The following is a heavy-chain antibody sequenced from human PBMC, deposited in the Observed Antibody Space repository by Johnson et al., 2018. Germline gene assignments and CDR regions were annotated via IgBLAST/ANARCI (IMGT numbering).Heavy chain of an antibody. D-gene: IGHD3-16*01. CDR1: RFIFSKYV. Sequence: QVQLVQSGGGVVQTGRSLRLSCAASRFIFSKYVIFWVRQAPGTGLEWEPIISCDGINKVYVESEKGRISSSRDNSNNTVFLKMNSLRAEDTVVYYCASGGYSDPEKFHHWGQGTLVTVSS. CDR3: ASGGYSDPEKFHH. V-gene: IGHV3-30*03. J-gene: IGHJ1*01. CDR2: ISCDGINK.